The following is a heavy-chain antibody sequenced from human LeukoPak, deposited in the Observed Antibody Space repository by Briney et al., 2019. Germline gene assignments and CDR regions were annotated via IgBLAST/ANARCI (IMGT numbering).Heavy chain of an antibody. CDR2: INSDGSST. CDR3: ARDLGYYGYVLLDYYGMDV. J-gene: IGHJ6*02. V-gene: IGHV3-74*01. CDR1: GFTFSSYW. Sequence: PGGSLRLSCAASGFTFSSYWMHWVRQAPGKGLVWVSRINSDGSSTGYADSVKGRFTISRDNAKNTLYLQMNSLRAEDTAVYYCARDLGYYGYVLLDYYGMDVWGQGTAVTVSS. D-gene: IGHD5-18*01.